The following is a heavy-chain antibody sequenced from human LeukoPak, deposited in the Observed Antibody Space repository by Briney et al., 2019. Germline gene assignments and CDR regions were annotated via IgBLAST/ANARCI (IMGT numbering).Heavy chain of an antibody. D-gene: IGHD6-13*01. Sequence: SETLSLTCTVSGGSISSYYWSWIRQPAGKGLEWIGRIYTSGSTNYNPSLKSRVTMSVDTSKNQFSLKLSSVTAADTAVYYCARNGGGIAAAGTRYYYYYYMDVWGKGTTVTVSS. CDR3: ARNGGGIAAAGTRYYYYYYMDV. CDR1: GGSISSYY. J-gene: IGHJ6*03. V-gene: IGHV4-4*07. CDR2: IYTSGST.